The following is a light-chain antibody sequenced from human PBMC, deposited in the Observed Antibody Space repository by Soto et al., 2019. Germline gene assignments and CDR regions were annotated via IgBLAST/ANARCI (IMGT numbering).Light chain of an antibody. J-gene: IGKJ5*01. CDR3: QQYSSSPS. V-gene: IGKV3-15*01. CDR1: QSVSTN. Sequence: EIVMTQSPTTLSVSPGERATLSCRASQSVSTNLAWYQQKPGQVPSLLIYGASTRASGIPARFSGSGSGTEFTLTIGSLQSEDFAVYYCQQYSSSPSFGQVTRLE. CDR2: GAS.